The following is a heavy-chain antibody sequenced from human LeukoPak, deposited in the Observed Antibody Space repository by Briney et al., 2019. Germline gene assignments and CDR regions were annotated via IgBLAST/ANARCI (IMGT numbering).Heavy chain of an antibody. Sequence: GGSLRLSCAASGFTFSSYSMNWVRQAPGKGLEWVSYISSSSSTIYYADSVKGRFTISRDNAKNSLYLQMNSLRDEDTAVYYCARDKYYGSGSLRSQVPRGAFDIWGHGTMVTVSS. D-gene: IGHD3-10*01. CDR1: GFTFSSYS. CDR2: ISSSSSTI. J-gene: IGHJ3*02. CDR3: ARDKYYGSGSLRSQVPRGAFDI. V-gene: IGHV3-48*02.